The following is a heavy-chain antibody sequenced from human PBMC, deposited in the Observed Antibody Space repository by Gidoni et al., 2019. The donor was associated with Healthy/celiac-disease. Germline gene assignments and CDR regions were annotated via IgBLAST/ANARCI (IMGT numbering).Heavy chain of an antibody. CDR3: TTDSSSWTGNYYYYGMDV. V-gene: IGHV3-15*01. J-gene: IGHJ6*02. D-gene: IGHD6-13*01. Sequence: VKGRFTISRDDSKNTLYLQMNSLKTEDTAVYYCTTDSSSWTGNYYYYGMDVWGQGTTVTVSS.